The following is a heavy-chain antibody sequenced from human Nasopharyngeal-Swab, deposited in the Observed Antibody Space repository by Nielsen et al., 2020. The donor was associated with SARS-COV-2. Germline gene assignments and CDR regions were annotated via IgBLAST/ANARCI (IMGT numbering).Heavy chain of an antibody. Sequence: SVKVSCKASGGTFSSYAISWVRQAPGQGLEWMGGIIPIFGTANYAQKFQGRVAITADESTSTAYMELSSLRSEDTAVYYCARGEGSYTRSFDYWGQGTLVTVSS. J-gene: IGHJ4*02. D-gene: IGHD1-26*01. V-gene: IGHV1-69*13. CDR2: IIPIFGTA. CDR3: ARGEGSYTRSFDY. CDR1: GGTFSSYA.